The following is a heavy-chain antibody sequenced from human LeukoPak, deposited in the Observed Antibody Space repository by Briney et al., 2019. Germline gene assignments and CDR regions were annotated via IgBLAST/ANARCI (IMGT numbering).Heavy chain of an antibody. CDR3: ARSYSSSWDYYYGMDV. Sequence: PGGSLRLSCAASGFTFSSYWMHWVRQAQGKGLVWVSRINSDGSSTSYADSVKGRFTISRDNAKNTLYLQMNSLRAEDTAVYYCARSYSSSWDYYYGMDVWGQGTTVTVSS. CDR1: GFTFSSYW. CDR2: INSDGSST. V-gene: IGHV3-74*01. J-gene: IGHJ6*02. D-gene: IGHD6-13*01.